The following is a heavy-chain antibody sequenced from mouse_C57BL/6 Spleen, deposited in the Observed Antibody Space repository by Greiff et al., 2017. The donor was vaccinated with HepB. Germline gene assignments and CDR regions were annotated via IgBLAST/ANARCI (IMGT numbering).Heavy chain of an antibody. Sequence: EVQVVESGGGLVKPGGSLKLSCAASGFTFSSYAMSWVRQTPEKRLEWIATISDGGSYTYYTDNVKGRFTLTRDNAKSNLYMQMSHLTSEDTAVYYCAREADYDASPFAYWGQGTLVTVSA. CDR3: AREADYDASPFAY. CDR1: GFTFSSYA. J-gene: IGHJ3*01. CDR2: ISDGGSYT. D-gene: IGHD2-4*01. V-gene: IGHV5-4*01.